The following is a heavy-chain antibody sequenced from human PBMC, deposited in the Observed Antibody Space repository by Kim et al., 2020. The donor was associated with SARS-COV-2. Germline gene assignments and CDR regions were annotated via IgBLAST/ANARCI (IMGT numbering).Heavy chain of an antibody. V-gene: IGHV1-58*02. CDR2: IVVANGNT. CDR3: AAVRGCSGGGCYYDGLSWFDP. Sequence: SVKVSCKASGFTFIGSAMQWVRQARGQRLEWIGWIVVANGNTNYAEKLQERVTITSDMSTRTPYMELSSLRSEDTAVYYCAAVRGCSGGGCYYDGLSWFDPWGQGTLVTVSS. J-gene: IGHJ5*02. D-gene: IGHD2-21*01. CDR1: GFTFIGSA.